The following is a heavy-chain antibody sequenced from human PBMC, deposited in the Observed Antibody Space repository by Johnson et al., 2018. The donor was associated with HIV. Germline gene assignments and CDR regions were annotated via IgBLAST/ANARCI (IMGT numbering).Heavy chain of an antibody. CDR2: IKSQTDGGTT. CDR1: GFTFSSYW. CDR3: TTDWGSYHEYAFDI. Sequence: EVQLVESGGGLVQPGGSLRLSCAASGFTFSSYWMSWVRQTPGKGLEWVGRIKSQTDGGTTDYAAPVKGRFTISRDDSKNTLYLQMNSLKTEDTAVYSCTTDWGSYHEYAFDIWGQGTMVTVSS. J-gene: IGHJ3*02. V-gene: IGHV3-15*01. D-gene: IGHD1-26*01.